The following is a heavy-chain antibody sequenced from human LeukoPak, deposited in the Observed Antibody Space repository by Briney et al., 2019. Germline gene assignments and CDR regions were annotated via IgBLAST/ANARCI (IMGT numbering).Heavy chain of an antibody. J-gene: IGHJ4*02. V-gene: IGHV4-59*01. D-gene: IGHD4-11*01. CDR2: ISYSGST. CDR1: GDSIDDSY. CDR3: ATMTTVTMYSYYFDS. Sequence: SSETLSLTCTISGDSIDDSYWSWIRQSPGKGLEWIGYISYSGSTNYNPSLKSRVTISLDTSKNQFSLSLRSVTAADTAVYSCATMTTVTMYSYYFDSWGQGTLVTVS.